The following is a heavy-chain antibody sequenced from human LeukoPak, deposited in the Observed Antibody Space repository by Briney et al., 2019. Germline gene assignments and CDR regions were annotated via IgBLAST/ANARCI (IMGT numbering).Heavy chain of an antibody. CDR1: GHTFNNHF. CDR3: ARGAEQEFDF. V-gene: IGHV1-46*02. CDR2: INPRDGTT. Sequence: ASVKVSCKSSGHTFNNHFIHWVRQAPGQGLEWMGMINPRDGTTRTLEKFQGRVSMTRDTSTSTLYMGLSSLRSEDTATYFCARGAEQEFDFWGQATLVTVSS. J-gene: IGHJ4*02. D-gene: IGHD1/OR15-1a*01.